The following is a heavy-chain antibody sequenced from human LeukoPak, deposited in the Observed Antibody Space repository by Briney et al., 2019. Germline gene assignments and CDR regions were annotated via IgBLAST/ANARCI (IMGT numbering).Heavy chain of an antibody. CDR3: ARATVVAAYFDY. V-gene: IGHV4-59*01. CDR1: GGSISSYY. D-gene: IGHD2-15*01. J-gene: IGHJ4*02. CDR2: IHYSGST. Sequence: SEALSLTCTVSGGSISSYYWSWIRQPPGKGLEWIGYIHYSGSTNYNPSLKSRVTISVDTSKNQFSLKLTSVTAADTAVYYCARATVVAAYFDYWGREPWSPSPQ.